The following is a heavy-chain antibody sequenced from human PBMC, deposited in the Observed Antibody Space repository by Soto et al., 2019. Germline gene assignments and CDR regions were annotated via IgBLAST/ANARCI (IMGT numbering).Heavy chain of an antibody. CDR3: ARGYYYDFWSGYYARDNWFDP. Sequence: QVQLQQWGAGLLKPSETLSLTCAVYGGSFSGYYWSWIRQPPGKGLEWIGEINHSGSTNYNPSLKSRVTISVDTSKNQFSLKLSSVTAADTAVYYCARGYYYDFWSGYYARDNWFDPWGQGTLVTVSS. V-gene: IGHV4-34*01. J-gene: IGHJ5*02. CDR1: GGSFSGYY. D-gene: IGHD3-3*01. CDR2: INHSGST.